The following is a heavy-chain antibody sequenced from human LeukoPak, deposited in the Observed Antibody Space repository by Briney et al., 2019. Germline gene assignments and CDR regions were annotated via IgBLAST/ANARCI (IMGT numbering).Heavy chain of an antibody. J-gene: IGHJ4*02. CDR2: IYNNGGT. D-gene: IGHD3-16*02. V-gene: IGHV4-61*02. Sequence: SETLSLTCTVSGGSFSSASHYWSWIRQPAGKGLEWMGRIYNNGGTKYNPSLSGRVTMSVDTSKNQFSLKLRAVTAADTAVYYCATTVITHFDHWGPGALVTVSS. CDR3: ATTVITHFDH. CDR1: GGSFSSASHY.